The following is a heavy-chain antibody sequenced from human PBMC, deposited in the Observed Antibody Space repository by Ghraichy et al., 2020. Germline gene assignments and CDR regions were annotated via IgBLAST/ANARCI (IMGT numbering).Heavy chain of an antibody. Sequence: GGSLRLSCAISGFSVSRNFMSWVRQAPGKGLEWVSIIYSGGITYYADSVKGRFIISRDNSKNTLFLQMDSLRGEDTAVYYCARDLAGDDAFHNYGMDFWGQGTMVTVSS. D-gene: IGHD5-24*01. CDR3: ARDLAGDDAFHNYGMDF. CDR1: GFSVSRNF. V-gene: IGHV3-53*05. J-gene: IGHJ6*02. CDR2: IYSGGIT.